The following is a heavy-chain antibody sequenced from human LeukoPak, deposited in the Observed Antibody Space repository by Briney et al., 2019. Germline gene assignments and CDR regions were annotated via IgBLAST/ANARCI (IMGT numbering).Heavy chain of an antibody. V-gene: IGHV1-2*02. CDR1: GYTFTGYY. D-gene: IGHD4-11*01. CDR2: INANSGGT. CDR3: ARGEETVNTPYFVY. J-gene: IGHJ4*02. Sequence: ASVKVSCKASGYTFTGYYVHWVRQAPGQGLEWMEWINANSGGTNFAQNFQGSVTMTRDTSISTAYMELYRLTSDDTAVYYCARGEETVNTPYFVYWGQGSLVTVSS.